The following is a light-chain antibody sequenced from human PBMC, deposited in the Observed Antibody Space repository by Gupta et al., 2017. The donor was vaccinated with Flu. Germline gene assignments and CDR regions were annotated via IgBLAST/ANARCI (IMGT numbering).Light chain of an antibody. CDR3: QVWDNPSDQVV. V-gene: IGLV3-21*02. CDR2: DDD. J-gene: IGLJ2*01. Sequence: SSVLTQAPSVSVAPGQTARITCGGDSLGIQRVHWYQQRPGQAPALVVHDDDARPSGIPERFSGSNSGNTATMTISRVEAGDEADYYCQVWDNPSDQVVFGGGTKLSVL. CDR1: SLGIQR.